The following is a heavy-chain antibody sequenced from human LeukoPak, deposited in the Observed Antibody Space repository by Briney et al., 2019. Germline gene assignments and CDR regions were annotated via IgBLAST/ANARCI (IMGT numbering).Heavy chain of an antibody. V-gene: IGHV3-33*01. D-gene: IGHD1-26*01. CDR3: ARGRSNYYGMDV. J-gene: IGHJ6*02. Sequence: GGSLRLSCAASGFTFSSYGMHWVRQAPGKGLEWVAVIWYDGSNKYYADSVKGRFTISRDNSKNTLYPQMNSLRAEDTAVYYCARGRSNYYGMDVWGQGTTVTVSS. CDR2: IWYDGSNK. CDR1: GFTFSSYG.